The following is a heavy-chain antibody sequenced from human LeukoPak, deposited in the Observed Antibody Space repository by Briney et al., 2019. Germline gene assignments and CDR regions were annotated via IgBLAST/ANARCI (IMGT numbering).Heavy chain of an antibody. CDR2: ISGSGHNT. CDR3: AKRDSVPNYFDSSGYAPFDY. CDR1: GFTFSNYA. D-gene: IGHD3-22*01. Sequence: GGSLRLSCAASGFTFSNYAMNWVRQAPGKGLEWVSAISGSGHNTYYADSVKGRFTISRDNSKNTLYLQLNSLRAEDTAVYFCAKRDSVPNYFDSSGYAPFDYWGQGTLVTVSS. J-gene: IGHJ4*02. V-gene: IGHV3-23*01.